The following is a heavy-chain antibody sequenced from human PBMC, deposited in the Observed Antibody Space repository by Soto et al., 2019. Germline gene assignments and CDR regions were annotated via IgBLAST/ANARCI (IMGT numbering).Heavy chain of an antibody. CDR1: GGTFSSYA. Sequence: QVQLVQSGAEVKKPGSSVKVSGKASGGTFSSYAISWVRQAPGQGLEWMGGIIPIFGTANYAQKFQGRVTITADKSTSTAYMELSSLRSEDTAVYYCASEQLAGEVYYSGMDVLGQGTTVTVSS. CDR2: IIPIFGTA. V-gene: IGHV1-69*06. J-gene: IGHJ6*02. D-gene: IGHD6-6*01. CDR3: ASEQLAGEVYYSGMDV.